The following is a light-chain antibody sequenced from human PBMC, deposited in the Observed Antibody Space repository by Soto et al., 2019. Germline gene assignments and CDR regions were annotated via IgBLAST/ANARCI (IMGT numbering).Light chain of an antibody. CDR2: EVS. Sequence: DLVMTQTPLSLSVTPGQPASISCKSSQSLLHSDGKTYLYWYLQKPGQPPQLLIYEVSNRFSGVRHRFSGRGSGPDLTLTMSRVEAEHVGVYYCMQSIQLPLTFGTGTKVDIK. CDR3: MQSIQLPLT. CDR1: QSLLHSDGKTY. J-gene: IGKJ3*01. V-gene: IGKV2D-29*01.